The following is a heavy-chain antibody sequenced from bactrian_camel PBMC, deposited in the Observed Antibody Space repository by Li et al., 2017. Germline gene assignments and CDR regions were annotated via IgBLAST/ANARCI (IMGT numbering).Heavy chain of an antibody. D-gene: IGHD3*01. CDR1: GYTYSSYC. CDR2: IDDAGST. V-gene: IGHV3S57*01. Sequence: HVQLVESGGGSVQAGGSLTLSCRASGYTYSSYCMGWFRQAPGKEREGVAAIDDAGSTNYADSVKGRFTISADNAKNTLYLQLDNLKQEDTGKYYCARGECTGGRCSTRGQGTQVTV. J-gene: IGHJ4*01. CDR3: ARGECTGGRCST.